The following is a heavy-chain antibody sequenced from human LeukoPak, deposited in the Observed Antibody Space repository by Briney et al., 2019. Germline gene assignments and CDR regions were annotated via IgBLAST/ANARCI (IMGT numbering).Heavy chain of an antibody. V-gene: IGHV4-34*01. J-gene: IGHJ5*02. CDR2: INHSGST. CDR1: GGSFSGYY. CDR3: ARSSSSGNSHWFDP. Sequence: SETLSLTCAVYGGSFSGYYWSWIRQPPGKGLEWIGEINHSGSTNYNPSLKSRVTISVDTSKNQFSLKRSSVTAADTAVYYCARSSSSGNSHWFDPWGQGTLVTVSS. D-gene: IGHD6-6*01.